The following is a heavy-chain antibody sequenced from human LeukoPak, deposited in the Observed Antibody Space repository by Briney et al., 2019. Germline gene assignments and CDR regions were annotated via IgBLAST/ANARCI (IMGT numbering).Heavy chain of an antibody. Sequence: PSETLSLTCTVSGGSISSYYWSWIRQPPGKGLEWIGYIYYSGSTNYNPSLKSRVTISVDTSKNQFSLKLSSVTAADTAVYYCARDGERRRGKSTAEFDYWGQGTLVTVSS. CDR1: GGSISSYY. D-gene: IGHD1-1*01. CDR3: ARDGERRRGKSTAEFDY. V-gene: IGHV4-59*12. J-gene: IGHJ4*02. CDR2: IYYSGST.